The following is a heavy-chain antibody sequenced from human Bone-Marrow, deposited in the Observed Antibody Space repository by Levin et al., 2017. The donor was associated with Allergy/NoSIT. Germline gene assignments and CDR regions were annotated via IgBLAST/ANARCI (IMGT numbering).Heavy chain of an antibody. CDR3: ARDVGGPPFDY. D-gene: IGHD2-15*01. Sequence: SETLSLTCAISGASVSSNSAAWNWIRQSPSRGLEWLGRTYYRATWYADFAESVTRRITIKPDTAKNQVSLQLNYVTPEDTAVYFCARDVGGPPFDYWGQGSLVTVSS. CDR2: TYYRATWYA. J-gene: IGHJ4*02. CDR1: GASVSSNSAA. V-gene: IGHV6-1*01.